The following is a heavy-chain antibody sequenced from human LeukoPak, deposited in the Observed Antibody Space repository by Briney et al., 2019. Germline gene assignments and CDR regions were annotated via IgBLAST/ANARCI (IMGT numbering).Heavy chain of an antibody. D-gene: IGHD2-15*01. J-gene: IGHJ2*01. V-gene: IGHV3-21*01. CDR2: ISSGSSYI. CDR3: ARDFKGVVVVAARAYWYFDL. CDR1: GFTFSSYS. Sequence: GGSLRLSCAASGFTFSSYSMNWVRQAPGKGLEWVSSISSGSSYIYYADSVKGRFTISRDNAKNSLYLQMNSLRAEDTAVYYCARDFKGVVVVAARAYWYFDLWGRGTLVTVSS.